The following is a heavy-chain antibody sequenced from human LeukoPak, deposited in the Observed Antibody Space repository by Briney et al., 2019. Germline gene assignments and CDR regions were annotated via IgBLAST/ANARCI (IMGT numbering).Heavy chain of an antibody. CDR3: ANYYYDSSADY. CDR2: ISGSGGGT. CDR1: GFTFSSYA. D-gene: IGHD3-22*01. Sequence: GGXLRLSCAASGFTFSSYAMSWVRQAPGKGVEWVSAISGSGGGTYYAESVKGGVTISRDNSKNTLYLQMNSLRAEDTAVYYCANYYYDSSADYWGQGTLVTVSS. V-gene: IGHV3-23*01. J-gene: IGHJ4*02.